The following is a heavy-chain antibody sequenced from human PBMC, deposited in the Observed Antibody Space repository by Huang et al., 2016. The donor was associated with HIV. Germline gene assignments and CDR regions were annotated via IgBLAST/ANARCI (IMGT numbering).Heavy chain of an antibody. D-gene: IGHD2-8*02. V-gene: IGHV3-53*01. CDR3: AKEGDTGAALGY. Sequence: EVQLVESGGGLIQPGGSLRLSCAASGFTVSTNYMIWVRQAPGKGLEWVSLIYSGGTTYYADSVKGRFTISRDDSENTLYLHMTSLRAGDTAVYYCAKEGDTGAALGYWGQGTLVTVS. CDR1: GFTVSTNY. CDR2: IYSGGTT. J-gene: IGHJ4*02.